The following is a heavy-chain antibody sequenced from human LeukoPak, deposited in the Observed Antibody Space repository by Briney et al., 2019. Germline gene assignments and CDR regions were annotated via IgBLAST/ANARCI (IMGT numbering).Heavy chain of an antibody. D-gene: IGHD6-25*01. CDR2: IILIFGIA. J-gene: IGHJ5*02. CDR1: GGTFSSYA. CDR3: ASQTFWGYSRGPFDP. V-gene: IGHV1-69*04. Sequence: VNPSCKASGGTFSSYAIRGVRQTPGRGLEWMGRIILIFGIANYAQKFQGRVTITADKSTSTAYMKLNSLRSEDTAVYYCASQTFWGYSRGPFDPWGQGTLVTVSS.